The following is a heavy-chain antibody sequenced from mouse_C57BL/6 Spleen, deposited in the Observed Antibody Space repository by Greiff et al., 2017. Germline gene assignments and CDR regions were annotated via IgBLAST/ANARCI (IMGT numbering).Heavy chain of an antibody. D-gene: IGHD4-1*01. CDR3: ARGWDWYFDY. CDR2: INPRNGGT. J-gene: IGHJ2*01. V-gene: IGHV1-42*01. Sequence: VQLQQSGPELVKPGASVKISCKASGYSFTGYYMNWVKQSPEKSLEWIGEINPRNGGTTYNQKFKAKATLTVDKSSSTAYMQLKSLTSEDYAVYYCARGWDWYFDYWGQGTTRTVSS. CDR1: GYSFTGYY.